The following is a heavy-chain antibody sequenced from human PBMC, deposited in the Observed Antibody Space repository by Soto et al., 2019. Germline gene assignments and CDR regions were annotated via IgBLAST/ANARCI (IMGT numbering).Heavy chain of an antibody. CDR1: GFTFSRYG. CDR3: AKDLGGDGNSVY. V-gene: IGHV3-30*18. J-gene: IGHJ4*02. CDR2: IAVDGSRQ. D-gene: IGHD3-16*01. Sequence: QVQLVESGGGVVQPGRSLRLSCAASGFTFSRYGMHWVRQAPGKVPEWVAAIAVDGSRQYYADSVKGRFTISRDNSKNTLFLHMNSLSAEDTAVYYCAKDLGGDGNSVYWGQGTLVTVSS.